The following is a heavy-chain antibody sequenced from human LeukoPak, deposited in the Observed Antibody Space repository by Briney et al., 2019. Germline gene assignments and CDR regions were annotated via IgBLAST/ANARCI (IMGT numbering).Heavy chain of an antibody. J-gene: IGHJ6*02. CDR2: INPSGGST. D-gene: IGHD3-10*01. Sequence: ASVKVSCKASGYTFTSYYMHWVRQAPGQGLEWMGIINPSGGSTTYAQKFQGRVTMTRDTSTSTVYMEVSSLRSEDTAVYYCARDASGSGSSYGMDVWGQGTTVTVSS. CDR1: GYTFTSYY. CDR3: ARDASGSGSSYGMDV. V-gene: IGHV1-46*01.